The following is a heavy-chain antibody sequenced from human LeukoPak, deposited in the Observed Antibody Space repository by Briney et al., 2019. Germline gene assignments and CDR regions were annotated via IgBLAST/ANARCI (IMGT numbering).Heavy chain of an antibody. J-gene: IGHJ4*02. CDR3: ARDLAYCGGDCYPGGDY. V-gene: IGHV1-69*06. CDR1: GGTFSSYA. CDR2: IIPIFGTA. Sequence: ASVKVSCKASGGTFSSYAISWVRQAPEQGLEWMGRIIPIFGTANYAQKFQGRVTITADKSTSTAYMELSSLRSEDTAVYYCARDLAYCGGDCYPGGDYWGQGTLVTVSS. D-gene: IGHD2-21*02.